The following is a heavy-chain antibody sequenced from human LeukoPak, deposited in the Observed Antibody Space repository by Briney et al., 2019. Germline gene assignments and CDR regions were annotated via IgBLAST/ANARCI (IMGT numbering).Heavy chain of an antibody. Sequence: PGGSLRLSCAAPGFTFDDYAMHWVRQAPGKGLEWVSGISWNSGSIGYADSVKGRFTISRDNAKNSLYLQMNSLRAEDTALYYCAKDAKKDPLLWFGELSPYFDYWGQGTLVTVSS. D-gene: IGHD3-10*01. J-gene: IGHJ4*02. V-gene: IGHV3-9*01. CDR2: ISWNSGSI. CDR1: GFTFDDYA. CDR3: AKDAKKDPLLWFGELSPYFDY.